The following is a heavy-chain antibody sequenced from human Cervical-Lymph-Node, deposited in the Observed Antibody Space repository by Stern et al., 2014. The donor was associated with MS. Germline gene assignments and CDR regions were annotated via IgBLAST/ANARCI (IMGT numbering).Heavy chain of an antibody. V-gene: IGHV1-2*02. Sequence: QMQLVQSGAEVKEPGASVKVSCQASGYTFSGYYIHLVRQAPGQRLEWMGWINPTSVDINYAQKSQDRVTMTRDTSINTAYMQLSRLTSDDTAVYYCARDGPYGGNQLYWGQGTLVIVSS. D-gene: IGHD4-23*01. CDR3: ARDGPYGGNQLY. J-gene: IGHJ4*02. CDR2: INPTSVDI. CDR1: GYTFSGYY.